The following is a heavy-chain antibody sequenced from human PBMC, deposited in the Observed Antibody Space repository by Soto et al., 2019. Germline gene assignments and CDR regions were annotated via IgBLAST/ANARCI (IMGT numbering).Heavy chain of an antibody. D-gene: IGHD3-10*01. J-gene: IGHJ4*02. CDR1: GGSFSGYY. CDR3: ARALGVAYRPEYFDY. V-gene: IGHV4-34*01. Sequence: PSETLSLTCAVYGGSFSGYYWSWIRQPPGKGLEWIGEINHSGSTNYNPSLKSRVTISVDTSKNQFSLKLSSVTAADTAVYYCARALGVAYRPEYFDYWGQGTLVTVSS. CDR2: INHSGST.